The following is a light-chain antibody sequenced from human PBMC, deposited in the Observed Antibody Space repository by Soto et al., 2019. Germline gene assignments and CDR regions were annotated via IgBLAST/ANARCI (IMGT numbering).Light chain of an antibody. CDR1: SSNIGAGYD. CDR2: GNS. Sequence: QSVLTRPPSVSGAPGQRITISCTGSSSNIGAGYDVHWYQQLPGTAPKLLIYGNSNRPSGVPDRFSGSKSGTSASLAITGLQAEDEADYYCQSYDSSLSGHSFGGGTKLTVL. CDR3: QSYDSSLSGHS. J-gene: IGLJ2*01. V-gene: IGLV1-40*01.